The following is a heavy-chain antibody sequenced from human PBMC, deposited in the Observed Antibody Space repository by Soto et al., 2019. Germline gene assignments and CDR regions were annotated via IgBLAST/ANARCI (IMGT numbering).Heavy chain of an antibody. CDR3: ARTVGAAYYFDF. CDR1: GDSMSKYY. J-gene: IGHJ4*02. V-gene: IGHV4-4*07. D-gene: IGHD1-26*01. CDR2: IYTSGST. Sequence: QVQLQESGPGLVKPSETLSLTCTVSGDSMSKYYWSWIRQPAGKGLEWIGRIYTSGSTKYNPSLKSRVNMSIDTSNNHFSLNLKSVTAADAAVYYCARTVGAAYYFDFWGQGALVTVSS.